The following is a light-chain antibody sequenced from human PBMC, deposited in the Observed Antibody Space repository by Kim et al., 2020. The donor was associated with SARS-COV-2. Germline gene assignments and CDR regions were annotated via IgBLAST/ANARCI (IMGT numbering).Light chain of an antibody. CDR1: KLGDKY. J-gene: IGLJ3*02. CDR3: QAWDSSTWV. CDR2: QDS. Sequence: SYELTQPPSVSVSPGQTASITCSGDKLGDKYACWYQQKPGQSPVLVIYQDSKRPSGIPERFSGSNSGNTATLTISGTQAMDEADDYCQAWDSSTWV. V-gene: IGLV3-1*01.